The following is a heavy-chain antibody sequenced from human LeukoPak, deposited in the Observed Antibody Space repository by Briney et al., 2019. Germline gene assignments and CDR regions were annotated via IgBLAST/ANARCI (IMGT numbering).Heavy chain of an antibody. CDR2: IRSDGRNS. CDR1: GSTFSSYG. V-gene: IGHV3-30*02. Sequence: PGGSLRLSCAASGSTFSSYGMHWVRQAPGKGLEWVAFIRSDGRNSYYADSVKGRFTISRDNSKNTLFLQMNSLGAEDSAVYYCARGDFYSGSGSSPLDYWGQGTLVTVSS. D-gene: IGHD3-10*01. CDR3: ARGDFYSGSGSSPLDY. J-gene: IGHJ4*02.